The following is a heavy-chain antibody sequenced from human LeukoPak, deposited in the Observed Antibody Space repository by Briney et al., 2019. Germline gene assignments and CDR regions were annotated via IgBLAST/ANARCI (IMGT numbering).Heavy chain of an antibody. Sequence: GGSLRLSCAVSGFTFSSYWMSWVRQAPGKGLEWVANIKQDGSEKYYVDSVKGRFTISRDNAKNSLYLQMNSLRAEDTAVYYCASIYGGNSYYFDYWGQGTPVTVSS. CDR2: IKQDGSEK. CDR1: GFTFSSYW. J-gene: IGHJ4*02. D-gene: IGHD4-23*01. CDR3: ASIYGGNSYYFDY. V-gene: IGHV3-7*01.